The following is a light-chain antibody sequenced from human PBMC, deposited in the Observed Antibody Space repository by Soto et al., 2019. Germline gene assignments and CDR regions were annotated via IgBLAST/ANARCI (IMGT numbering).Light chain of an antibody. CDR2: NDN. J-gene: IGLJ3*02. Sequence: QSVLTQPPSASGTPGQRVTISGSGSSSNIGSNTVNWFQQFPGTAPKLLIYNDNQRPSGVPDRFSGSKSGTSASLAISGLQSEDEADYYCAAWDDSLNGVFGGETKLTVL. V-gene: IGLV1-44*01. CDR3: AAWDDSLNGV. CDR1: SSNIGSNT.